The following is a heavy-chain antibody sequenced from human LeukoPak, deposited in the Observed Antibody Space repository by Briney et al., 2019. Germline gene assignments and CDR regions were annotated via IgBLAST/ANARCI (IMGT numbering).Heavy chain of an antibody. CDR3: AKLVAEQWASDAFDI. CDR2: ISYDGSNK. CDR1: GFTFSSYG. Sequence: GRSLRLSCAASGFTFSSYGMQWVRQAPGKGLEWVAVISYDGSNKYYAESVKGGFTISRDNSKNTLYLQMNSLTAEDTAVYYCAKLVAEQWASDAFDIWGQGTMVTVSS. V-gene: IGHV3-30*18. D-gene: IGHD6-19*01. J-gene: IGHJ3*02.